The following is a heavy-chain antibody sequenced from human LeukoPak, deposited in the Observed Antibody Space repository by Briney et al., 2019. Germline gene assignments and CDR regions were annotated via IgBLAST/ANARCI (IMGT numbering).Heavy chain of an antibody. V-gene: IGHV4-59*11. CDR3: ARSSVAAAGRPFDP. Sequence: SETLSLTCSVFGGSISSHYWSWIRQPPGKGLEWIGYVYYSGSTNYNPSLKSRVTISLDTSKNQFSLKLSSVTPADTAVYYCARSSVAAAGRPFDPWGQGTLVTVSS. J-gene: IGHJ5*02. D-gene: IGHD6-13*01. CDR1: GGSISSHY. CDR2: VYYSGST.